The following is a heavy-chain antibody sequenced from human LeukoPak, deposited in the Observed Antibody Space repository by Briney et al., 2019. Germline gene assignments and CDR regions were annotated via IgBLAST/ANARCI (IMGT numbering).Heavy chain of an antibody. V-gene: IGHV3-21*01. CDR3: ARDLLPGIAAPDAFDI. CDR1: GFTFSSYI. Sequence: GVSLRLSCAASGFTFSSYIMNWVRQPPRKGLEWVSSISSSSSYIYYADSVKGRFTISRDNAKNSLYLQMNSLRAEDTAVYYCARDLLPGIAAPDAFDIWGQGTMVTVSS. CDR2: ISSSSSYI. J-gene: IGHJ3*02. D-gene: IGHD6-13*01.